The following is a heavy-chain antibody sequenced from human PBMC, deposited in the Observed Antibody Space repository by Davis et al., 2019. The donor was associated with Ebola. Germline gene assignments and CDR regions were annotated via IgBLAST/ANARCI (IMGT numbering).Heavy chain of an antibody. CDR2: ISAYNGNT. Sequence: ASVTVSCKASGYTFTSYGISLVRQAPGQGLEWMGWISAYNGNTNYAQKLQGRVTMTTDTSTSTAYMELRSLRSDDTAVYYCARGYCSGGSCYSPDYWGQGTLVTVSS. D-gene: IGHD2-15*01. CDR1: GYTFTSYG. J-gene: IGHJ4*02. V-gene: IGHV1-18*01. CDR3: ARGYCSGGSCYSPDY.